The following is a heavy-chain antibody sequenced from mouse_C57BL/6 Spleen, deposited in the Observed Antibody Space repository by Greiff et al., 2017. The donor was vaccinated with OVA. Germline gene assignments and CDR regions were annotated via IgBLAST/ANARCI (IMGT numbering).Heavy chain of an antibody. CDR2: ISDGGSYT. Sequence: EVQVVESGGGLVKPGGSLKLSCAASGFTFSSYAMSWVRQTPEKRLEWVATISDGGSYTYYPDNVKGRFTISRDNAKNNLYLQMSHLKSEDTAMYYCARDGNWAWFAYWGQGTLVTVSA. J-gene: IGHJ3*01. CDR1: GFTFSSYA. D-gene: IGHD4-1*01. V-gene: IGHV5-4*01. CDR3: ARDGNWAWFAY.